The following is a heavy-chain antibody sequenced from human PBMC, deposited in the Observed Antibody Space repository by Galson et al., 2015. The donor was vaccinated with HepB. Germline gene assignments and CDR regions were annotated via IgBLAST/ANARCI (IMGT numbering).Heavy chain of an antibody. D-gene: IGHD3-22*01. J-gene: IGHJ4*02. V-gene: IGHV5-51*01. CDR3: ARLDSSGYFY. CDR2: IYPGDSDT. CDR1: GYSFTSYW. Sequence: QSGAEVKKPGESLKISCKGSGYSFTSYWIGWVRQRPGKGLEWMGIIYPGDSDTTYSPSFQGQVTISVDKSINTAYLHWSSLKASDTAMVYCARLDSSGYFYWGQGTLVTVSS.